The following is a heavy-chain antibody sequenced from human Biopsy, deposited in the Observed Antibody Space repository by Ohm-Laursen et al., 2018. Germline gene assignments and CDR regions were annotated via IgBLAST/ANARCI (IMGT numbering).Heavy chain of an antibody. Sequence: ASVKVSCKASSYTFTDYNIHWVRQSPGQGLEWMGWVNPNSGATNSAQKFQGTVTMTRDTSISTAYLALGSLRSAGTAIYYCARDPLNGHKHFDYWGQGSLVTVSS. CDR2: VNPNSGAT. CDR1: SYTFTDYN. J-gene: IGHJ4*02. CDR3: ARDPLNGHKHFDY. V-gene: IGHV1-2*02. D-gene: IGHD2-8*01.